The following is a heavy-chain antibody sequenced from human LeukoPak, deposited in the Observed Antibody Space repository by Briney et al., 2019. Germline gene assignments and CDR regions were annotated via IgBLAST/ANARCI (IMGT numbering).Heavy chain of an antibody. Sequence: GGSLRLSCAASGFTFDDYGMSWVRQAPGKGLEWVSAINWNGGSTGYADSVKGRLTISRDNAKNSLYLQMNSLRAEDTALYYCARGTTLAAAGTPFDYWGQGTLVTVSS. CDR3: ARGTTLAAAGTPFDY. V-gene: IGHV3-20*04. CDR1: GFTFDDYG. J-gene: IGHJ4*02. D-gene: IGHD6-13*01. CDR2: INWNGGST.